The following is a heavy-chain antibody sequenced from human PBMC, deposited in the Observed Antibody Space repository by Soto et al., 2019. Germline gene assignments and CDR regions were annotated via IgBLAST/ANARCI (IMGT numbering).Heavy chain of an antibody. CDR3: GRHHDSSGRWDYYCGMDV. V-gene: IGHV5-51*01. J-gene: IGHJ6*02. Sequence: GESLKISCKGSGYSFTSYWIGWVRQMPGKGLEWMGIIYPGDSDTRYSPSFQGQVTISADKSISTAYLQWSSLKASDTAMYYCGRHHDSSGRWDYYCGMDVWGQGXTVTVSS. D-gene: IGHD3-22*01. CDR2: IYPGDSDT. CDR1: GYSFTSYW.